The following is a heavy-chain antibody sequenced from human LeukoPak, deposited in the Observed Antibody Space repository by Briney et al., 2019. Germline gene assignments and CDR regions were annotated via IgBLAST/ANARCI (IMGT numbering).Heavy chain of an antibody. D-gene: IGHD6-19*01. Sequence: ASVKVSCKASGYTFTGYYMHWVRQAPGQGLEWMGRINPNSGGTNYAQKFQGRVTMTRDTAISTAYMELSRLRSDDTAVYYCASLSSGWPGGVDYWGQGTPVTVSS. CDR1: GYTFTGYY. CDR2: INPNSGGT. J-gene: IGHJ4*02. CDR3: ASLSSGWPGGVDY. V-gene: IGHV1-2*06.